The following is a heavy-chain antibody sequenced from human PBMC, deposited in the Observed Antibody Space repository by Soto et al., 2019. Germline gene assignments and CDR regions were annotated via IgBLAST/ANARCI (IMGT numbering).Heavy chain of an antibody. D-gene: IGHD3-10*01. CDR3: ARGLILWFGELSRRGGYYYYMDV. Sequence: QVQLQQWGAGLLKPSETLSLTCAVYGGSFSGYQWTWIRQTPGKGLEWIGEINDSGNINYNPSLKGRVTLFIDTPKKQISLRLSSVTAADSAVYYCARGLILWFGELSRRGGYYYYMDVWGKGTTVTVSS. V-gene: IGHV4-34*01. CDR2: INDSGNI. CDR1: GGSFSGYQ. J-gene: IGHJ6*03.